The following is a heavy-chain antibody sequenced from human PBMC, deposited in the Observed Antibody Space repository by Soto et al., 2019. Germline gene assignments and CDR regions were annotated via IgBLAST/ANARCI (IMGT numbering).Heavy chain of an antibody. D-gene: IGHD2-21*02. CDR3: ARKYCAGDCYLDY. CDR2: INAGNGNT. J-gene: IGHJ4*02. V-gene: IGHV1-3*01. CDR1: GYTFTSYA. Sequence: GASVKVSCKASGYTFTSYAMHWVRQAPGQRLEWMGWINAGNGNTKYSQKFQGRVTITRDTSTSTVYMELSSLRSEDTAVYYCARKYCAGDCYLDYWGQGTLVTVSS.